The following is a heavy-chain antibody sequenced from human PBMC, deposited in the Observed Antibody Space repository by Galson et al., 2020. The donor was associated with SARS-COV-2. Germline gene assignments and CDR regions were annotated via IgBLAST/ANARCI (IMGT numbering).Heavy chain of an antibody. J-gene: IGHJ3*02. Sequence: PLYLNCNVPGGSISSGGYYWRWISQHSGKGQEWLGYIYYSGRTYYNPSLKSRVTISVDTSKNQFSLKLSSVTAADSAVYYCARARITMIVVVWAFDIWGQGTMVTVSS. CDR3: ARARITMIVVVWAFDI. V-gene: IGHV4-31*03. CDR1: GGSISSGGYY. CDR2: IYYSGRT. D-gene: IGHD3-22*01.